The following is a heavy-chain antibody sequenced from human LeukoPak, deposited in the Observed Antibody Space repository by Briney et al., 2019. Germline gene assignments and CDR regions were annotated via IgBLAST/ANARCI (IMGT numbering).Heavy chain of an antibody. CDR3: ARSRYYDFWSGYFDY. CDR2: ITSSSSYI. J-gene: IGHJ4*02. D-gene: IGHD3-3*01. CDR1: GFTFSSYS. V-gene: IGHV3-21*01. Sequence: GGSLRLSCAASGFTFSSYSMNWVRQAPGKGLEWVSSITSSSSYIYYADSVKGRFTISRDNAKNSLHLQMNSLRAEDTAVYYCARSRYYDFWSGYFDYWGQGTLVTVSS.